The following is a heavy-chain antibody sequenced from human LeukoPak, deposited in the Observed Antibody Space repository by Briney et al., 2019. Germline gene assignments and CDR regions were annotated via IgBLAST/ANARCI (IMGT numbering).Heavy chain of an antibody. J-gene: IGHJ5*02. CDR3: ARDGSSSWPGATNWFDP. CDR2: ISTYNGHT. V-gene: IGHV1-18*01. Sequence: ASVKVSCKASGYTFTTYGLTWLRQAPGQGLEWMGWISTYNGHTNYAQKLQGRVTMTTDTSTSTAYMELRSLRSDDTAVYYCARDGSSSWPGATNWFDPWGQGTLVTVSS. D-gene: IGHD6-13*01. CDR1: GYTFTTYG.